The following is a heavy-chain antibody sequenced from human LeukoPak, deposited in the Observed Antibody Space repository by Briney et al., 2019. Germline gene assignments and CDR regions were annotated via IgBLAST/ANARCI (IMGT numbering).Heavy chain of an antibody. J-gene: IGHJ4*02. CDR2: IWYDGSYT. D-gene: IGHD1-26*01. Sequence: PGGSLRLSCAASGFTFSSYGMRWVRQAPGKGLEWVAVIWYDGSYTYYAESVKGRFTISRDNSRNTLYLQMSSLRAEDTAVYYCAKPTSGDGSFLIDYWGQGTLVTVSS. CDR1: GFTFSSYG. CDR3: AKPTSGDGSFLIDY. V-gene: IGHV3-33*06.